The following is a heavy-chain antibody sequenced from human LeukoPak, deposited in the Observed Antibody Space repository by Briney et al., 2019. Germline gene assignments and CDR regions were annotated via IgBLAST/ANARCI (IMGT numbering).Heavy chain of an antibody. Sequence: GGSLRLSCAASGFTFSSYAMHWVRQAPGKGLEWVAVISYDGSNKYYADSVKGRFTISRDNSKNMLYLQMNSLRAEDTAVYYCAREGSGWSFDWGQGTLVTVSS. CDR3: AREGSGWSFD. D-gene: IGHD6-19*01. V-gene: IGHV3-30*04. CDR2: ISYDGSNK. J-gene: IGHJ4*02. CDR1: GFTFSSYA.